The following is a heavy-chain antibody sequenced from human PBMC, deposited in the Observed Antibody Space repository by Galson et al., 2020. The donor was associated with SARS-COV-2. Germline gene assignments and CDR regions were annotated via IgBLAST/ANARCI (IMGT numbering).Heavy chain of an antibody. CDR2: FDPEDGET. V-gene: IGHV1-24*01. Sequence: ASVKVSCKVSGYTLTELSMHWVRQAPGKGLEWMGGFDPEDGETIYAQKFQGRVTMTEDTSTDTAYMELSSLRSEDTAVYYCARSELNYYDSSGYYNTGPYLDYWGQGTLVTVSS. CDR3: ARSELNYYDSSGYYNTGPYLDY. D-gene: IGHD3-22*01. CDR1: GYTLTELS. J-gene: IGHJ4*02.